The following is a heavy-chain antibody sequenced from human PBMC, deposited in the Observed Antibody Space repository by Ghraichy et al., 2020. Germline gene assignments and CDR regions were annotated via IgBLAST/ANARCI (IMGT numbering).Heavy chain of an antibody. Sequence: GVLNISCAASGFTFSSYAMSWVRQAPGKGLEWVSAISGSGGSTYYADSVKGRFTISKDNSKNTLYLQMNSLRAEDTAVYYCAKSPEMATIWNWFDPWGQGTLVTVSS. D-gene: IGHD5-24*01. CDR1: GFTFSSYA. CDR3: AKSPEMATIWNWFDP. V-gene: IGHV3-23*01. J-gene: IGHJ5*02. CDR2: ISGSGGST.